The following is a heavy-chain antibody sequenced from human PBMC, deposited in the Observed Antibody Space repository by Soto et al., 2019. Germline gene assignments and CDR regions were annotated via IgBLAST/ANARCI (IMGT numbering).Heavy chain of an antibody. V-gene: IGHV4-61*01. Sequence: PSETLSLTCTVSGGSVSSGSYYWSWIRQPPGKGLEWIGYIYYSGSTNYNPSLKSRVTISVDTSKNQFSLKLSSVTAADTAVYYCARAVAWFGVSGMDVWGQGTTVTVSS. J-gene: IGHJ6*02. D-gene: IGHD3-10*01. CDR1: GGSVSSGSYY. CDR2: IYYSGST. CDR3: ARAVAWFGVSGMDV.